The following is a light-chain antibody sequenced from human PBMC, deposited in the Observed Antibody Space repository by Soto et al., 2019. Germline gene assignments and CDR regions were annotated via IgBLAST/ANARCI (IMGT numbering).Light chain of an antibody. J-gene: IGKJ5*01. V-gene: IGKV1-33*01. CDR2: DAS. CDR3: QQYDNLPSIT. CDR1: QDISNY. Sequence: DIQMTQSPSSLSASVGDRVTITCQASQDISNYLNWYQQKPGKAPKLLIYDASNLATGVPSRFSGSGSGTDFTFTISSLQPEDIATYYCQQYDNLPSITFGQGTRLDFK.